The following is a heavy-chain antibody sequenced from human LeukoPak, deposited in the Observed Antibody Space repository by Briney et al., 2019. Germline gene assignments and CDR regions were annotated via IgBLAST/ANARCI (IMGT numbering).Heavy chain of an antibody. V-gene: IGHV4-39*07. CDR2: IYYSGST. CDR1: GGSISSSSYY. J-gene: IGHJ2*01. Sequence: SETLSLTCTVSGGSISSSSYYWGWIRQPPGKGLEWIGSIYYSGSTYYNPSLKSRVTISVDTSKNQFSLKLSSVTAADTAVYYCARESDEWISHWYFDLWGRGTLVTVSS. CDR3: ARESDEWISHWYFDL. D-gene: IGHD2-2*03.